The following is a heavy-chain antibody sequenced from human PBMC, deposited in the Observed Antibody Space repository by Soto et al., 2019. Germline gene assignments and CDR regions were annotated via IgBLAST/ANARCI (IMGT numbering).Heavy chain of an antibody. V-gene: IGHV4-34*01. CDR1: GGFLSESY. J-gene: IGHJ5*02. D-gene: IGHD3-16*01. Sequence: SETLSLTCAVYGGFLSESYLTWIRQPPGKGLEWIGEINHVGGTNYNPSLKSRVTMSVDTSQNQFSLRLISVTAADTAMYFCVRIRYQLPSSVLWLDPWGQGNPVTV. CDR3: VRIRYQLPSSVLWLDP. CDR2: INHVGGT.